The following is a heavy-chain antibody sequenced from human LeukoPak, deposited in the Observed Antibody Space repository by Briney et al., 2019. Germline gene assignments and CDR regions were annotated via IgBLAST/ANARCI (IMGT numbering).Heavy chain of an antibody. CDR1: GYTFTGYY. Sequence: EASVKVSCKASGYTFTGYYMHWVRQAPGQGLEWMGWINPNSGGTNYAQKFQGRVTMTRDTSISTAYMELSRLRSDDTAVYYCAREVTRYYYAFDIWGQGTMVTVSS. V-gene: IGHV1-2*02. CDR2: INPNSGGT. CDR3: AREVTRYYYAFDI. J-gene: IGHJ3*02. D-gene: IGHD3-10*01.